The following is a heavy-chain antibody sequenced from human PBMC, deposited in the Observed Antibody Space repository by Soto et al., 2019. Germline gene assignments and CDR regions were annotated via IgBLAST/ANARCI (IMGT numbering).Heavy chain of an antibody. V-gene: IGHV4-61*01. Sequence: PSETLSLTCTVSGGSVSSGNYFWSWIRQPPGKGLEWIGCIHSSGSTNYNPSLKSRVTISVDTSRNQFSLKLTSVTAADTAVYYCAILTKPTAVTTAFRGGYGLDVWGQGTTVTVSS. CDR1: GGSVSSGNYF. CDR2: IHSSGST. J-gene: IGHJ6*02. D-gene: IGHD4-17*01. CDR3: AILTKPTAVTTAFRGGYGLDV.